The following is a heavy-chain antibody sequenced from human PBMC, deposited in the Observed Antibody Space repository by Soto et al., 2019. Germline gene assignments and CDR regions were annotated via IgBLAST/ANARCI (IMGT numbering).Heavy chain of an antibody. CDR2: ISYDGSNK. CDR1: GFTFSSYG. V-gene: IGHV3-30*18. CDR3: AKDVASGGLPFYYYGMDV. J-gene: IGHJ6*02. D-gene: IGHD2-15*01. Sequence: GGSLRLSCAASGFTFSSYGMHWVRQAPGKGLEWVAVISYDGSNKYYADSVKGRFTISRDNSKNTLYLQMNSLRAEDTALYYCAKDVASGGLPFYYYGMDVWGQGTTVTVSS.